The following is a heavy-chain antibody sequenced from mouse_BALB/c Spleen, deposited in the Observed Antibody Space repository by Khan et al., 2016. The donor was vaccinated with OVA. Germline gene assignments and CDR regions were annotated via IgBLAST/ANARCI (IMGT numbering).Heavy chain of an antibody. CDR2: INTYTGEP. J-gene: IGHJ3*01. CDR3: ARGAFYYVRGKSAWFAY. D-gene: IGHD1-1*01. Sequence: QIQLVQSGPELKKPGETVKISCKASGYIFTNYGMNWVKQAPGQGLKWMGWINTYTGEPTYADDFRGRFAFSLETSASTAYLQINNLKNEDSATYFCARGAFYYVRGKSAWFAYWGQGTLVTVSA. V-gene: IGHV9-3-1*01. CDR1: GYIFTNYG.